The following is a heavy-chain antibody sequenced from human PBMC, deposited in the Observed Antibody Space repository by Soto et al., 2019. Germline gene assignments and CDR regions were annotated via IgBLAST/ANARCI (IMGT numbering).Heavy chain of an antibody. CDR1: GGSITSGAYY. V-gene: IGHV4-31*11. CDR2: IHYSGRT. D-gene: IGHD3-22*01. Sequence: TLSLTCAVSGGSITSGAYYRTWILQHPGKGLEWIAYIHYSGRTYYNPSLKSRVTISVDTSNNQFSLKLSSVTAADTAVYYCARYYFDSSGYSNWFDPWGQGTLVTVSS. CDR3: ARYYFDSSGYSNWFDP. J-gene: IGHJ5*02.